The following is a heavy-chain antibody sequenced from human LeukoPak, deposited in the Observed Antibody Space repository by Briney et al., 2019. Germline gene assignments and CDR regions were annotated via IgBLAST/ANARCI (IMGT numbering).Heavy chain of an antibody. Sequence: ASVKVSCKSSVYTFTSYGNSWVRQAPGQGLEGMGWISAYNGNPNYAQKLQGRVNLTADTLTRKDYMELRRLRSEVTGVYYCARVYGSGGRLFDYWGQGTLVTVCS. CDR1: VYTFTSYG. CDR2: ISAYNGNP. J-gene: IGHJ4*02. V-gene: IGHV1-18*01. CDR3: ARVYGSGGRLFDY. D-gene: IGHD3-10*01.